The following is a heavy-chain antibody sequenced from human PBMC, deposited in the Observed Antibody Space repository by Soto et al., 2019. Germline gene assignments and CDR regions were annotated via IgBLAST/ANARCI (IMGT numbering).Heavy chain of an antibody. CDR2: IYATGTT. Sequence: SETLSLTCTVSGASISGFYWSWIRKSAGNGLEWIGRIYATGTTDYNPSLKSRVMMSVDTSKKQFSLKLRSVTAADTAVYYCVRDGTKTLRDWFDPWGQG. CDR1: GASISGFY. V-gene: IGHV4-4*07. J-gene: IGHJ5*02. CDR3: VRDGTKTLRDWFDP. D-gene: IGHD1-1*01.